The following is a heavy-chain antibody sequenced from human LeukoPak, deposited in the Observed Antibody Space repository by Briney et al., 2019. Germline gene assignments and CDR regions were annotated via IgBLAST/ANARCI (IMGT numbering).Heavy chain of an antibody. CDR2: INPNSGDT. J-gene: IGHJ4*02. CDR3: ARASSSWDFDY. Sequence: GASVTVSCKASVYTFTRYYMHWVRQAPGQGRDWMGWINPNSGDTNYAQKFQGRVTMTRDTSITTAYMELSRLRSDDTAVYYCARASSSWDFDYWGQGTLVTVSS. D-gene: IGHD6-13*01. V-gene: IGHV1-2*02. CDR1: VYTFTRYY.